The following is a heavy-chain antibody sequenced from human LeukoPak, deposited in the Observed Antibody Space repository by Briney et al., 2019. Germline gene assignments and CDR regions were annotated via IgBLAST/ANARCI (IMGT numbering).Heavy chain of an antibody. CDR3: ARGPHRPFIQPWLTWSADSRGDLGDY. CDR1: GYTFTSYD. J-gene: IGHJ4*02. D-gene: IGHD5-18*01. Sequence: ASVKVSCKASGYTFTSYDINWVRQATGQGLERMGWMNPNSGNTGYAQKFQGRVTMTRNTSISTAYMELSSLRSEDTPVYYCARGPHRPFIQPWLTWSADSRGDLGDYWGQGTLVTVSS. CDR2: MNPNSGNT. V-gene: IGHV1-8*01.